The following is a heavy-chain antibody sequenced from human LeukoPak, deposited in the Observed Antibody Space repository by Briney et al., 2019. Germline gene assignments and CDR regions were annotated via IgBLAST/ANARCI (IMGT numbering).Heavy chain of an antibody. CDR3: ARDVSLHDAFDI. J-gene: IGHJ3*02. Sequence: GGSLRLSCAASGFTFNSYDMHWVRQAPGKGLGWVSIISYDGNNKYYTDSVKGRFTISRDNAKNTLYLQMNSLRAEDTAVYYCARDVSLHDAFDIWGQGTMVTVSS. CDR1: GFTFNSYD. V-gene: IGHV3-30*04. CDR2: ISYDGNNK. D-gene: IGHD3-16*02.